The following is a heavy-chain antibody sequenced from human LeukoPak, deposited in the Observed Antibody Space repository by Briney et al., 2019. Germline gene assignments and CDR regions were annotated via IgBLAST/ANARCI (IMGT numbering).Heavy chain of an antibody. D-gene: IGHD3-3*01. J-gene: IGHJ5*02. CDR3: ARNGVPGSFLEWLSYNWFDP. CDR2: ISSSSSYI. V-gene: IGHV3-21*01. CDR1: GFTFTSHA. Sequence: PGGSLRLSCAASGFTFTSHAMNWVRQAPGKGLEWVSSISSSSSYIYYADSVKGRFTISRDNAKNSLYLQMNSLRAEDTAVYYCARNGVPGSFLEWLSYNWFDPWGQGTLVTVSS.